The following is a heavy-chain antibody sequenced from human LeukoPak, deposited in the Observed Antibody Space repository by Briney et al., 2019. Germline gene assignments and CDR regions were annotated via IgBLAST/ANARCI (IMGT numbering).Heavy chain of an antibody. V-gene: IGHV3-23*01. Sequence: GGSLKLSCTAPGFTFRSYAMNWVRQAPGKGLEWVSVISLNDGSTYYADSVRGRFTISRDNSKNTLYLQMSSLRADDTAAYYCEKDLTAMTNFDSWGQGTLVTVSS. J-gene: IGHJ4*02. CDR3: EKDLTAMTNFDS. D-gene: IGHD5-18*01. CDR2: ISLNDGST. CDR1: GFTFRSYA.